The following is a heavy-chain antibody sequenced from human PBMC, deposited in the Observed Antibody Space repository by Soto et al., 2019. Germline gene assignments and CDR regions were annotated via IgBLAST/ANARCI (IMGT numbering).Heavy chain of an antibody. V-gene: IGHV1-69*13. Sequence: ASVKVSCKASGGTFSSYAITWVRQAPGQGLEWMGGIIPIFGAANYAQKFQGRVTITADESTSTAYMELSSLRSEDTAVYYCARVDYDILTPAGGFDPWGQGTLVTVS. CDR1: GGTFSSYA. CDR3: ARVDYDILTPAGGFDP. J-gene: IGHJ5*02. D-gene: IGHD3-9*01. CDR2: IIPIFGAA.